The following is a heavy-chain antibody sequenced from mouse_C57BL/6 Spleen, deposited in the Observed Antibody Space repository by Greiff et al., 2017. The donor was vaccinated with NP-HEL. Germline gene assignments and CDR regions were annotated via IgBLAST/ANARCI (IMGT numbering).Heavy chain of an antibody. J-gene: IGHJ1*03. V-gene: IGHV1-50*01. CDR1: GYTFTSYW. CDR3: ARSLIPRYFDV. Sequence: QVQLQQPGAELVKPGASVKLSCKASGYTFTSYWMQWVKQRPGQGLEWIGEIDPSDSYTNYNQKFKGKATLTVDTSSSTAYIQLSSLTSEDSAVYYCARSLIPRYFDVWGTGTTVTVSS. CDR2: IDPSDSYT.